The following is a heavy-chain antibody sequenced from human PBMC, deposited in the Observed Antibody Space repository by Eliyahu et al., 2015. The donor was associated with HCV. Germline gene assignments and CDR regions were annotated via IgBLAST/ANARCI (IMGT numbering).Heavy chain of an antibody. D-gene: IGHD1-14*01. CDR3: ARGPHRHDASDYYYYGMDV. V-gene: IGHV3-74*01. CDR1: GFTFSXXW. Sequence: EVQLVESGGGLVQPGGSLRLSCXASGFTFSXXWMHWVRQAPGKGLVWVPRINSDGSSTSYADSVKGRFTSSRDNAKNTLYLQMNSLRAEDTAVYYCARGPHRHDASDYYYYGMDVWGQGTTVTVSS. J-gene: IGHJ6*02. CDR2: INSDGSST.